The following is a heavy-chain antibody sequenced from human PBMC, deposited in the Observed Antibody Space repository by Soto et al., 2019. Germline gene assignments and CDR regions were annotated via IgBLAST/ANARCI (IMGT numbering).Heavy chain of an antibody. CDR1: GDSVSSNSAA. CDR3: AGTTSNYWYYMDV. D-gene: IGHD1-7*01. V-gene: IGHV6-1*01. J-gene: IGHJ6*03. Sequence: QVPLQESGPGLVKPSQTLSLTCVISGDSVSSNSAAWNWIRQSPSRGLAWLGRTYYRTRWYYDYAVSVRSRITGNPDTSKNQFSLQLTSVTPEDTAVYYCAGTTSNYWYYMDVWGKGTTVTVSS. CDR2: TYYRTRWYY.